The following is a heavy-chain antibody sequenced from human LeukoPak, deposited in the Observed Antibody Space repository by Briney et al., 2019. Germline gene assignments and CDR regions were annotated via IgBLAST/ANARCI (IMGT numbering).Heavy chain of an antibody. D-gene: IGHD6-13*01. J-gene: IGHJ4*02. Sequence: SETLSLTCTVSGGSISSYYWSWIRQPPGKGLEWIGEINHSGSTNYNPSLKSRVTISVDTSKNQFSLKLSSVTAADTAVYYCARGLGAAAHWGQGTLVTVSS. CDR2: INHSGST. V-gene: IGHV4-34*01. CDR1: GGSISSYY. CDR3: ARGLGAAAH.